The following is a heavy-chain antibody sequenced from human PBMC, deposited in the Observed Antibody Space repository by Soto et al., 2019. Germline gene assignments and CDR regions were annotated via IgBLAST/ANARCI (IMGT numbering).Heavy chain of an antibody. D-gene: IGHD2-15*01. V-gene: IGHV1-3*01. CDR1: GYTFTRYT. Sequence: ASVKVSFKASGYTFTRYTMNWVRQAPGQRLEWMGWINPDNGNTKSSQKFQDRVIITRDTSASTAYMDLSSLRSEDTAVYYCARGIATGQLDPWGQGTLVTVSS. CDR3: ARGIATGQLDP. CDR2: INPDNGNT. J-gene: IGHJ5*02.